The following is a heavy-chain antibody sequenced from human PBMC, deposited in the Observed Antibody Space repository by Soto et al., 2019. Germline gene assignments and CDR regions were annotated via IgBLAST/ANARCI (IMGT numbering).Heavy chain of an antibody. CDR1: GFTFSSYA. D-gene: IGHD6-6*01. Sequence: GGSLRLSCAASGFTFSSYAMHWVRQAPGKGLEYVSAISSNGGSTYYANSVKGRFTISRDNSKNTLYLQMGSLRAEDMAVYYCAREMRIAARPDLAAFDIWGQGTMVTVSS. J-gene: IGHJ3*02. V-gene: IGHV3-64*01. CDR3: AREMRIAARPDLAAFDI. CDR2: ISSNGGST.